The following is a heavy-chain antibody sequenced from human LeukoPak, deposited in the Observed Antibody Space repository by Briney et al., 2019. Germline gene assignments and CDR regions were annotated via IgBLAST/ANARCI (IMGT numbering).Heavy chain of an antibody. Sequence: GGPLRLSCAPSGFTFTSYGMPWVRKAQGKGLEWVAVISYDGSIKYYADPVNCRFTITRDNSKNTHNLQINSLRAEDRAVYDYAKAFRGTTHSVATILSPVDYWGQGTLVTVSS. D-gene: IGHD5-12*01. CDR3: AKAFRGTTHSVATILSPVDY. CDR1: GFTFTSYG. V-gene: IGHV3-30*18. J-gene: IGHJ4*02. CDR2: ISYDGSIK.